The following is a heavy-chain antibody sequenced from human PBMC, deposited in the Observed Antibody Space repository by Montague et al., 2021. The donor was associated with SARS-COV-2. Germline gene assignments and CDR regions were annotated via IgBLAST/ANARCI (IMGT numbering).Heavy chain of an antibody. J-gene: IGHJ4*02. CDR1: GFTFSSYG. D-gene: IGHD3-22*01. V-gene: IGHV3-30*18. CDR2: ISYDGSNR. CDR3: AKDHGSGYYRTGLDY. Sequence: PLKLSCAASGFTFSSYGMHWVRQAPGKGLEWVTVISYDGSNRYYADSVKGRFTISRDNSKNTLFLQMNTLRTDDTAVYYCAKDHGSGYYRTGLDYWGQGTLVTVSS.